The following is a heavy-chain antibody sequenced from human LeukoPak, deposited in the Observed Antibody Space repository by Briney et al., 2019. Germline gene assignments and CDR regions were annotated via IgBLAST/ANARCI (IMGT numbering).Heavy chain of an antibody. CDR3: ARLGSRDAFDI. J-gene: IGHJ3*02. D-gene: IGHD3-16*01. V-gene: IGHV4-30-2*01. CDR2: IYHSGST. Sequence: SETLSLTCTVSGGSISSGGYYWSWIRQHPGKGLEWIGYIYHSGSTYYNPSLKSRVTISVDRSKNQFSLKLSSVTAADTAVYYCARLGSRDAFDIWGQGTMVTVSS. CDR1: GGSISSGGYY.